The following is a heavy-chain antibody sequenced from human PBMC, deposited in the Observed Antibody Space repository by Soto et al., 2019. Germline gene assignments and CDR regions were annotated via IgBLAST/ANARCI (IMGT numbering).Heavy chain of an antibody. Sequence: LRLSCAASGFTFSSYAMSWVRQAPGKGLEWVSAISGSGGSTYYADSVKGRFTISRDNSKNTLYLQMNSLRAEDTAVYYCAKDPQAPAAMDDAFDIWGQGTMVTVSS. CDR3: AKDPQAPAAMDDAFDI. CDR1: GFTFSSYA. CDR2: ISGSGGST. V-gene: IGHV3-23*01. J-gene: IGHJ3*02. D-gene: IGHD2-2*01.